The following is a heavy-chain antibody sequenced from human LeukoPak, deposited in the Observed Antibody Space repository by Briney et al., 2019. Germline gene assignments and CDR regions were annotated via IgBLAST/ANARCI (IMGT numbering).Heavy chain of an antibody. D-gene: IGHD1-26*01. V-gene: IGHV3-30*02. CDR3: AKDAGGSLYYYYMDV. CDR2: IRYDGSNK. CDR1: GFTFSSYG. J-gene: IGHJ6*03. Sequence: PGGSLRLSCAASGFTFSSYGMSWVRQAPGKGLEWVAFIRYDGSNKYYADSVKGRFTISRDKSKNTLYLQMNSLRAEDTAVYYCAKDAGGSLYYYYMDVWGKGTTVTISS.